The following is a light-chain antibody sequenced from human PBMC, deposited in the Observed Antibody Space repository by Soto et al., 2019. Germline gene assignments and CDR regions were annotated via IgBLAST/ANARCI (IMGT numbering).Light chain of an antibody. Sequence: DIQMTQSPSTLSASVGDTVTITCRASQNINRWLAWYQQRPGKAPNLLIHKASSLEGGVPSRFRGSSSGTEFTLTISSLPPDDIATYFCLQYNVYPLTFGGGTKVEI. CDR3: LQYNVYPLT. V-gene: IGKV1-5*03. CDR1: QNINRW. CDR2: KAS. J-gene: IGKJ4*01.